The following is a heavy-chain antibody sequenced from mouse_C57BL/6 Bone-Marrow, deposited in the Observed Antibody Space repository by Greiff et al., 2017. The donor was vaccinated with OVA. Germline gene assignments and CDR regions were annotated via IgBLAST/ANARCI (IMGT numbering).Heavy chain of an antibody. CDR2: ISSGGSYT. D-gene: IGHD4-1*01. CDR3: ARHRLGRFAY. Sequence: EVQLVESGGDLVKPGVSLKLSCAASGFTFSSYGMSWVRQTPDKRLEWVATISSGGSYTYYPDSVKGRFTISRDNAKNTLYLQMSSLKSEDTAMYYCARHRLGRFAYWGQGTLVTVSA. J-gene: IGHJ3*01. V-gene: IGHV5-6*01. CDR1: GFTFSSYG.